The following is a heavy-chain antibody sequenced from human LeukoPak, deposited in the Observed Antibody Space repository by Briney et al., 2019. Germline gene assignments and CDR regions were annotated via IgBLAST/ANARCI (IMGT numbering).Heavy chain of an antibody. CDR2: ISAYNGNT. Sequence: ASVKVSCKASGYTFTSYGISWVRQAPGQGLEWMGWISAYNGNTNYAQKLQGRVSMTTDTSTSTAYMELRSLRSDDTAVYYCARERHYDFWSGSTYYYYGMDVWGQGTTVTVSS. CDR3: ARERHYDFWSGSTYYYYGMDV. J-gene: IGHJ6*02. V-gene: IGHV1-18*01. CDR1: GYTFTSYG. D-gene: IGHD3-3*01.